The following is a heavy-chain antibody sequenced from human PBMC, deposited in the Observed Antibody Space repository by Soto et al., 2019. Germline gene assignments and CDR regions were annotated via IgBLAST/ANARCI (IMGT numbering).Heavy chain of an antibody. CDR3: SSLHFYGSANIDY. D-gene: IGHD3-10*01. J-gene: IGHJ4*02. Sequence: EVQLVESGGGLVKPGGSLRLSCAASGFTFSNAWMSWVRQAPGKGLEWVGRIKSKTDGGTTDYAAPVKGRFTISRDESKNTLYLQMNSLKTEDTAVYYCSSLHFYGSANIDYWGQGTLVTVSS. CDR1: GFTFSNAW. CDR2: IKSKTDGGTT. V-gene: IGHV3-15*01.